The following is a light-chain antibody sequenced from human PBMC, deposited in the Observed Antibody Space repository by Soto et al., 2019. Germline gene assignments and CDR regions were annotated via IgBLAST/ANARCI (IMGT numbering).Light chain of an antibody. Sequence: DIQMTQSPSTLSASVGYRVTITCRASESISANLAWYQQKPGKAPKLLIYKASTLESGVPSRFSGSGSGTEFTLTISSLQPDDFATYYCQQYDSYRTFGQGTKVDIK. V-gene: IGKV1-5*03. CDR3: QQYDSYRT. CDR1: ESISAN. J-gene: IGKJ1*01. CDR2: KAS.